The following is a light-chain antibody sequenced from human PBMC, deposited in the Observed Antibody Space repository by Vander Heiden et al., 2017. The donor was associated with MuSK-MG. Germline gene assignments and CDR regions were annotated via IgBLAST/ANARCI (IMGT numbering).Light chain of an antibody. CDR2: GAS. CDR1: QSVSSSY. Sequence: ETVLTQSPGTLSLSPGERATLSCRASQSVSSSYLAWYQQKPGQAPRLLIYGASSRATGIPDRFSGSGSGTDFTLTIGRLGPEDFAVYYCQQYGSSPWTFGQGTKVEIK. CDR3: QQYGSSPWT. J-gene: IGKJ1*01. V-gene: IGKV3-20*01.